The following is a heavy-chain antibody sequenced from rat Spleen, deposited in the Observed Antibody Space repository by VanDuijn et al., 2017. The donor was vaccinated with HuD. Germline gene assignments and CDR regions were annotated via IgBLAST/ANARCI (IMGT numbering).Heavy chain of an antibody. CDR2: INFDGSGT. Sequence: EVQLVESGGGLVQPGRSLKLPCSASGFTFSNYDMPWVRQAPTKGLEWVASINFDGSGTYYRDSVKGRFTISRDNSKSTLYLQMTSLRSEDTATYYCTRPNYPGFNYFDYWGQGVMVTVSS. V-gene: IGHV5-29*01. CDR3: TRPNYPGFNYFDY. CDR1: GFTFSNYD. D-gene: IGHD1-4*01. J-gene: IGHJ2*01.